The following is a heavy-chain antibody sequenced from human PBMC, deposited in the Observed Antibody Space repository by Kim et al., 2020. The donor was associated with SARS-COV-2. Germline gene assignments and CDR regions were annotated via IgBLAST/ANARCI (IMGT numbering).Heavy chain of an antibody. CDR3: TRLWFGELSPLGVDY. CDR1: GFTFGDYA. CDR2: IRSKAYGGTT. Sequence: GGSLRLSCTASGFTFGDYAMSWFRQAPGKGLEWVGFIRSKAYGGTTEYAASVKGRFTISRDDSKSIAYLQMNSLKTEDTAVYYCTRLWFGELSPLGVDYWGQGTLVTVSS. D-gene: IGHD3-10*01. J-gene: IGHJ4*02. V-gene: IGHV3-49*03.